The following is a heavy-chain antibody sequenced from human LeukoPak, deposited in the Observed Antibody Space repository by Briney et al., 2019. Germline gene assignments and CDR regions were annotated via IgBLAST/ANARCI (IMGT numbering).Heavy chain of an antibody. J-gene: IGHJ4*02. Sequence: PSETLSLTCAVYGGSFSGYYWSWIRQPPGKGQEWIGLIHYSGSTTYNPSLKSRVTISIDTSKNQFSLHLSSVTAADTAVYYCARDIREVGDSHYFDYWGRGALVTVTS. CDR2: IHYSGST. CDR1: GGSFSGYY. D-gene: IGHD1-26*01. CDR3: ARDIREVGDSHYFDY. V-gene: IGHV4-59*01.